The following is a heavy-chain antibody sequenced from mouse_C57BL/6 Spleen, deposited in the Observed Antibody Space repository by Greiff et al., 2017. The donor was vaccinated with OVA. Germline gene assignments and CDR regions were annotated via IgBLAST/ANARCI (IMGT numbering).Heavy chain of an antibody. CDR1: GYTFTDYE. J-gene: IGHJ2*01. CDR2: IDPETGGT. V-gene: IGHV1-15*01. D-gene: IGHD1-1*01. Sequence: VKLQQSGAELVRPGASVTLSCKASGYTFTDYEMHWVKQTPVHGLEWIGAIDPETGGTAYNQKFKGKAILTADKSSSTAYMELRSLTSEDSAVYYCTRYTVVATDYWGQGTTLTVSS. CDR3: TRYTVVATDY.